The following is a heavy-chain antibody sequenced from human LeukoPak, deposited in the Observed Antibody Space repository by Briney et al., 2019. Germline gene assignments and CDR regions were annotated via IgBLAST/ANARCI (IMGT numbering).Heavy chain of an antibody. CDR2: IKSDGSTT. Sequence: GVSLRLSCAASGFTFSNYWMHWVRQAPGKGLVWVSRIKSDGSTTSYAESVKGRFTISRDNAKNTLYLQMNSPRADDTAVYHCARDGESTESWTWFDPWGQGTLVTVSS. J-gene: IGHJ5*02. D-gene: IGHD7-27*01. CDR3: ARDGESTESWTWFDP. V-gene: IGHV3-74*01. CDR1: GFTFSNYW.